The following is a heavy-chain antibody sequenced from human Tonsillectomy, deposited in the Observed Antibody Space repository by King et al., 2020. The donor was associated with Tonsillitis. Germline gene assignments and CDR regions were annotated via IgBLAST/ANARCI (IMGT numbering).Heavy chain of an antibody. CDR3: ARGRMVRGVISYLDY. CDR1: GGTFSSYA. CDR2: IIPILGIA. V-gene: IGHV1-69*09. J-gene: IGHJ4*02. D-gene: IGHD3-10*01. Sequence: QLVQSGAEVKKPGSSVKVSCKASGGTFSSYAISWVRQAPGQGLEWMGRIIPILGIANYAQKFQGRVTITADKSTSTAYMELSSLRSEDTAVYYCARGRMVRGVISYLDYWGQGTLVTVSS.